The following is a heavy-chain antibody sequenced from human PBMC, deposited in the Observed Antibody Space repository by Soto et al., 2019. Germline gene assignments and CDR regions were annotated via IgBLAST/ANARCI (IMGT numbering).Heavy chain of an antibody. J-gene: IGHJ4*02. Sequence: EVHLSESGGGVVQPGGSLRLSCVVSGFTFSDYAMDWVRQAPGKGLEWVSKISATGGTTNYADSVKGRYTISRDNSNNTLYLQLTNLRAEDTAMFYCAKASSAWYGSKNYYFDSWGQGALVTVSS. D-gene: IGHD6-19*01. V-gene: IGHV3-23*01. CDR1: GFTFSDYA. CDR3: AKASSAWYGSKNYYFDS. CDR2: ISATGGTT.